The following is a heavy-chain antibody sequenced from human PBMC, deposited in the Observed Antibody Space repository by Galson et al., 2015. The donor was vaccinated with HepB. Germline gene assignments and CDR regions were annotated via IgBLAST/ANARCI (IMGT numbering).Heavy chain of an antibody. Sequence: SLRLSCAASGFTFSSYWMSWVRQAPGKGLEWVANIKQDGSEKYYVDSVKGRFTISRDNAKNSLYLQMNSLRAEDTAVYYCARGRNFGGSTGRYDSSGYYHYWGQGTLVTVSS. CDR3: ARGRNFGGSTGRYDSSGYYHY. D-gene: IGHD3-22*01. CDR1: GFTFSSYW. CDR2: IKQDGSEK. V-gene: IGHV3-7*03. J-gene: IGHJ4*02.